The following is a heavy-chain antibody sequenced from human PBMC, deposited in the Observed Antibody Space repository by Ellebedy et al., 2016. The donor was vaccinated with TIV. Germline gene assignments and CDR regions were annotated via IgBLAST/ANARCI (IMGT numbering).Heavy chain of an antibody. D-gene: IGHD1-14*01. CDR1: GFTFSGYG. CDR3: ANTWYGRSVDDFDF. V-gene: IGHV3-23*01. Sequence: GGSLRLXXAASGFTFSGYGMSWVRQAPGKGLEWVSAISYSGVGTHYADSVKGRFTISRDNSKNTLYLQMNSLRAEDTAVYYSANTWYGRSVDDFDFWGQGTMVTVSS. CDR2: ISYSGVGT. J-gene: IGHJ3*01.